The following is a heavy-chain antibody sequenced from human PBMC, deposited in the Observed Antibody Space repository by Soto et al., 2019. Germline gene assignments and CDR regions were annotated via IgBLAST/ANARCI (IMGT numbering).Heavy chain of an antibody. Sequence: ASVKVSCNASGYTFTSYGISWVRQAPGQGLERMGWISAYNGNTNYAQKLQGRVTMTTDTSTSTAYMELRSLRSDDTAVYYCARGIAASGNNWFDPWGQGTLLTV. D-gene: IGHD6-13*01. CDR2: ISAYNGNT. CDR1: GYTFTSYG. V-gene: IGHV1-18*01. J-gene: IGHJ5*02. CDR3: ARGIAASGNNWFDP.